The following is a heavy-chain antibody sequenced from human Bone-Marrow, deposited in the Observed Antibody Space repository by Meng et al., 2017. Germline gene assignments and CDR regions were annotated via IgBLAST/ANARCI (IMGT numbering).Heavy chain of an antibody. CDR3: ARVIYRPSGHNYFDP. CDR2: IYHSGST. J-gene: IGHJ5*02. Sequence: QVQLQSSGPGLVKPSGTLSLTCAVSGGSISSPNWWSWVRQPPGRGLEWIGEIYHSGSTTYNPSLLSRVTISVDKSKNQFSLKLSSVTAADTAIYYCARVIYRPSGHNYFDPWGQGTLVTVSS. V-gene: IGHV4-4*02. CDR1: GGSISSPNW. D-gene: IGHD1-26*01.